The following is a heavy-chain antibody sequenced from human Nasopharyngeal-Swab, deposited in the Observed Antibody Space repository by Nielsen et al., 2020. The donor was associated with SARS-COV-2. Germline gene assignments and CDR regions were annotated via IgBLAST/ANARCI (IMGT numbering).Heavy chain of an antibody. CDR3: ARSPGYSSSWPYYYYYMDV. J-gene: IGHJ6*03. Sequence: WIRQPPGKGLEWVSSISSSSSYIYYADSVKGRFTISRDNSKNTLYLQMNSLRAEDTAVYYCARSPGYSSSWPYYYYYMDVWGKGTTVTVSS. D-gene: IGHD6-13*01. V-gene: IGHV3-21*01. CDR2: ISSSSSYI.